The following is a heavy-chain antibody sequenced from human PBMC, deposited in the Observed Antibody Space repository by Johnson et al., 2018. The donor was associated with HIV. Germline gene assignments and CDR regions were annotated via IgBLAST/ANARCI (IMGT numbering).Heavy chain of an antibody. CDR1: GFTFSSYG. J-gene: IGHJ3*02. V-gene: IGHV3-30*02. CDR3: AKETRDSRSAFDI. CDR2: IRYDGSNK. D-gene: IGHD3-22*01. Sequence: QVQLVESGGGVVQPGGSLRLSCAASGFTFSSYGMHWVRQAPGKGLEWVAFIRYDGSNKYYADSMKGRFTISRENSKKTRYLQMNSLRPEDTAVYYCAKETRDSRSAFDIWGQGTMVTVSS.